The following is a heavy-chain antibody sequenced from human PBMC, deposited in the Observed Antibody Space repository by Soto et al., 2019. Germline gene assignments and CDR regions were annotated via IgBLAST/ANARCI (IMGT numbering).Heavy chain of an antibody. Sequence: QVQLQESGPGLVKPSQTLSLTCTVSGGSISSGGYYWSWIRQHPGKGLEWIGYIYYSGSTYYNPSLKSRITISVDTSKNQFSLKLSSVTAADTAVYYCARGIRIQLWSSHFDYWGQGTLVTVSS. CDR2: IYYSGST. CDR1: GGSISSGGYY. D-gene: IGHD5-18*01. V-gene: IGHV4-31*03. CDR3: ARGIRIQLWSSHFDY. J-gene: IGHJ4*02.